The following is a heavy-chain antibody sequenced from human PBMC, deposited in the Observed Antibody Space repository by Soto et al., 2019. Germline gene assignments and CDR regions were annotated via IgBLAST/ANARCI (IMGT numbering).Heavy chain of an antibody. J-gene: IGHJ4*02. CDR1: GFTFSSYS. D-gene: IGHD1-7*01. V-gene: IGHV3-48*02. CDR3: AWNYIPIDS. CDR2: ISSSGTTI. Sequence: EVQLVESGGDFVHRGGSLRLSCVASGFTFSSYSMNWVGQAPGKGLEWISYISSSGTTIYYADSVKGRFTISRDNAKNSLFLQMDSLREEATAVYYCAWNYIPIDSWGQGPLVTVSS.